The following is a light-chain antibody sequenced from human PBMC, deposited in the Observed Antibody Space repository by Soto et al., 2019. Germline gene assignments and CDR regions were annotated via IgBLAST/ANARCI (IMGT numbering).Light chain of an antibody. J-gene: IGKJ1*01. V-gene: IGKV3-20*01. CDR1: QRLSSSS. CDR3: QQYDSTPWT. Sequence: EIVLTQSPGTLSLSPGERAALSCRASQRLSSSSLAWYQQKPGHGPRLLIYGASRRATGIPDRFSATESGTDFTLTISSLEPEDFAVYFCQQYDSTPWTFGQGTGWKAN. CDR2: GAS.